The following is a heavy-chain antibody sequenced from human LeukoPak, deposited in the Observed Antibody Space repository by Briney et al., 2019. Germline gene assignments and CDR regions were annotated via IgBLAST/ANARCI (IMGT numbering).Heavy chain of an antibody. CDR3: AREAVVDFSPFDY. D-gene: IGHD3-9*01. CDR2: IHTDGTI. J-gene: IGHJ4*02. CDR1: GGSISSGTYY. V-gene: IGHV4-61*02. Sequence: SETLSLTCTVSGGSISSGTYYWSWIRQPVGKGLEWIGRIHTDGTINYSPSLRSRVTISLDTSKNQVSLKLTSVTAADTAVYYCAREAVVDFSPFDYWGQGTLVTVSS.